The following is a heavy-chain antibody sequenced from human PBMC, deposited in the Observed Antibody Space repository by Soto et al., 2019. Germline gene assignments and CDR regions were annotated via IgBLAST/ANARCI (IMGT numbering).Heavy chain of an antibody. CDR2: SYYSGST. V-gene: IGHV4-59*01. CDR3: ARAQPFDY. D-gene: IGHD1-1*01. J-gene: IGHJ4*02. CDR1: GGSISSYF. Sequence: SETLSLTCTVSGGSISSYFWSWIRQPPGKGLEWIGYSYYSGSTHYNPSLQSRVTISVDTSKNQFSLKLSSVTAADTAVYYCARAQPFDYWGQGTLVTVSS.